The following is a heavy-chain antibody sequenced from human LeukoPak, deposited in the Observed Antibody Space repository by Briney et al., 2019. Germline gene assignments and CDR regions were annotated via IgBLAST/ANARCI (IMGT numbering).Heavy chain of an antibody. V-gene: IGHV3-11*01. CDR2: ISSSSNNI. CDR3: AREAGWFDP. Sequence: AGGSLRLSCAASGFTFSDYYMTWIRQAPGKGLEWVSYISSSSNNIHYANSVRGRFTISRDNAKNSVYLQMNSLRAEDTAIYYCAREAGWFDPWGQGTLVTVSS. J-gene: IGHJ5*02. CDR1: GFTFSDYY.